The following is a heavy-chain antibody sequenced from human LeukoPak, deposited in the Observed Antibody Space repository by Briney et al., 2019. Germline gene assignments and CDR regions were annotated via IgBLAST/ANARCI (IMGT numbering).Heavy chain of an antibody. J-gene: IGHJ3*02. CDR3: ARDPPTMIVVVGAFDI. V-gene: IGHV1-69*04. D-gene: IGHD3-22*01. CDR2: IIPILGIA. Sequence: SVKVSCKASGGTFSSYAISWVRQAPGQGLEWMGRIIPILGIANYAQKFQGRVTITADKSTSTAYMELSSLRSEDTAVYYCARDPPTMIVVVGAFDIWGQGTMVTLSS. CDR1: GGTFSSYA.